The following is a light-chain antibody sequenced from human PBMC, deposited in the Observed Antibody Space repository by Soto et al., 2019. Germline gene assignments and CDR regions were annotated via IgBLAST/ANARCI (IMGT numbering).Light chain of an antibody. CDR3: QQRSNWPPYT. V-gene: IGKV3-11*01. CDR2: DAS. Sequence: EIVLTQSPATLSLSPGERATLSCRASQSVSSYLAWYQQKPGQAPRLLIYDASNMATGIPARFSGSGSGTAFTLTISSREPEDFSVYYCQQRSNWPPYTFGQGTKLEIK. J-gene: IGKJ2*01. CDR1: QSVSSY.